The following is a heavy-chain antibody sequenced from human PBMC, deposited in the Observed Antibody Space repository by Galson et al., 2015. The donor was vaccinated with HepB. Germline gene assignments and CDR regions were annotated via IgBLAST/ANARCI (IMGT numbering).Heavy chain of an antibody. CDR2: IIPIFGTA. CDR3: ARDLGDIVATIFFDY. V-gene: IGHV1-69*05. Sequence: SVKVSCKASGGTFSSYAISWVRQAPGQGLEWMGGIIPIFGTANYAQKFQGRVTMTTDTSTSTAYMELTSLRSDDTAVYYCARDLGDIVATIFFDYWGQGTLVTVSS. J-gene: IGHJ4*02. CDR1: GGTFSSYA. D-gene: IGHD5-12*01.